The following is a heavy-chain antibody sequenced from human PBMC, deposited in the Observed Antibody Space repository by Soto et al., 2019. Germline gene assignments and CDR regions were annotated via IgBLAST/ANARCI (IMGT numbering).Heavy chain of an antibody. CDR1: GYSISSGYY. Sequence: SETLSLTCAVSGYSISSGYYWGWIRQPPGKGLEWIGSIYYSGSTYHNPSLESRVTMYVDTSNNQFSLKLSSVTAADTAAYHYARHVDKMTTVPQRAWFAPPTQGTLVTAS. J-gene: IGHJ5*02. CDR3: ARHVDKMTTVPQRAWFAP. V-gene: IGHV4-38-2*01. CDR2: IYYSGST. D-gene: IGHD4-17*01.